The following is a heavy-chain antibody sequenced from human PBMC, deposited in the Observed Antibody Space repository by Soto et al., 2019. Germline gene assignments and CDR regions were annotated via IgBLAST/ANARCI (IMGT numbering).Heavy chain of an antibody. J-gene: IGHJ4*02. CDR2: IYYSGST. CDR3: AREGAGSSKWYYFDY. V-gene: IGHV4-59*01. D-gene: IGHD1-26*01. CDR1: GGSISSYY. Sequence: SETLSLTCTVSGGSISSYYWSWIRQPPGKGLEWIGYIYYSGSTNYNPSLKSRVNISVDTSKNQFSLKLSSGTAADTAVYYCAREGAGSSKWYYFDYWGQGTLVTVSS.